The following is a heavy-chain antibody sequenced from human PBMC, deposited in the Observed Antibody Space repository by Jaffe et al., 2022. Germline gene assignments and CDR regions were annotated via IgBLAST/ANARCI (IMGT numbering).Heavy chain of an antibody. Sequence: EVQLVESGGGLVQPGGSLRLSCAASGFTFSSYSMNWVRQAPGKGLEWVSYISSSSSTIYYADSVKGRFTISRDNAKNSLYLQMNSLRAEDTAVYYCARGVNYDYIWGSYPEWPRFDYWGQGTLVTVSS. V-gene: IGHV3-48*01. J-gene: IGHJ4*02. CDR3: ARGVNYDYIWGSYPEWPRFDY. D-gene: IGHD3-16*01. CDR2: ISSSSSTI. CDR1: GFTFSSYS.